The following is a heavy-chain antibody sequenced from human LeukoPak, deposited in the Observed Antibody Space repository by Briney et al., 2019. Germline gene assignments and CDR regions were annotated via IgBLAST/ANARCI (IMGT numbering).Heavy chain of an antibody. J-gene: IGHJ6*03. CDR3: ARYYYGSGSWRYYYMDV. Sequence: GGSLRLSCAASGFTFSDDYMSWIRQAPGKGLEWVSYISSSGSTIYYADSVKGRFTISRDNAKNSLYLQMNSLRAEDTAVYYCARYYYGSGSWRYYYMDVWGKGTTVTISS. D-gene: IGHD3-10*01. CDR2: ISSSGSTI. V-gene: IGHV3-11*01. CDR1: GFTFSDDY.